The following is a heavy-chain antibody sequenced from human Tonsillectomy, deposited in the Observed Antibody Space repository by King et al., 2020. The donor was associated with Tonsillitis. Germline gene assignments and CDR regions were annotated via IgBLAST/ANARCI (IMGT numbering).Heavy chain of an antibody. J-gene: IGHJ3*02. Sequence: VQLVESGGGVVQPGRSLRLSCAASGFTFSSYGMHWVRQAPGKGLEWVAVISYDGSNKYYADSVKGRFTIPRDNSKNTLYLQMNSLRAEDTAVYYCAKDLVKGYSYGWGAFDIWGQGTMVTVSS. V-gene: IGHV3-30*18. D-gene: IGHD5-18*01. CDR3: AKDLVKGYSYGWGAFDI. CDR2: ISYDGSNK. CDR1: GFTFSSYG.